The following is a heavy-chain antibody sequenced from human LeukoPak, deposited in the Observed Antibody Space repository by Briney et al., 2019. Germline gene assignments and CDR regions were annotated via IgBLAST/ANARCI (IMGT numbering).Heavy chain of an antibody. CDR1: GGSISNLNYY. Sequence: SETLSLTCTVSGGSISNLNYYWSWIRQPAGKGLEWIGYIYYSGSTNYNPSLKSRVTISVDTSKNQFSLKLSSVTAADTAVYYCARWTGRQGYNWFDPWGQGTLVTVSS. CDR3: ARWTGRQGYNWFDP. D-gene: IGHD3/OR15-3a*01. V-gene: IGHV4-61*10. J-gene: IGHJ5*02. CDR2: IYYSGST.